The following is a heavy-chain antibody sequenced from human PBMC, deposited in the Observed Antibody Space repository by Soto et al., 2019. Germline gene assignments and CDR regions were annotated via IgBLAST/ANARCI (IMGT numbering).Heavy chain of an antibody. J-gene: IGHJ4*02. CDR2: ISGSGGST. CDR3: AKDHSISYSSSWYCDY. CDR1: GFTFGSYA. Sequence: GSLRLSCAASGFTFGSYAMSWVRQAPGKGLEWVSAISGSGGSTYYADSVKGRFTISRDNSKNTLYLQMNSLRAEDTAVYYCAKDHSISYSSSWYCDYWGQGTLVTVSS. D-gene: IGHD6-13*01. V-gene: IGHV3-23*01.